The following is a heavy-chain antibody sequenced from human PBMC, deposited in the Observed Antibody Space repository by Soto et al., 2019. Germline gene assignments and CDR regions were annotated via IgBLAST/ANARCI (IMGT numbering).Heavy chain of an antibody. CDR1: GYSFTSYW. CDR3: ARQLNYYYGMDV. Sequence: GESLKISCKGSGYSFTSYWISWVRQMAGKGLEWMGRIDPSDSYTNYSPSFQGHVTISADKSISTAYLQWSSLKASDTAMYYCARQLNYYYGMDVWGQGTTVTVS. CDR2: IDPSDSYT. D-gene: IGHD2-2*01. V-gene: IGHV5-10-1*01. J-gene: IGHJ6*02.